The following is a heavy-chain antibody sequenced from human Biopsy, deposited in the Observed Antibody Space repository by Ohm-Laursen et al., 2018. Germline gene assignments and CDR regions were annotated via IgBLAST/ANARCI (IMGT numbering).Heavy chain of an antibody. CDR1: GGSISSYY. Sequence: GTLSLTCTVSGGSISSYYWNWIRQPPGKGLEWIGYIYYSGTTDYSPSLKSRVTISIDTSKDQFSLRLNSVTAADTAVYYCARATNSTGWPYYYFYGMDVWGQGTTVTVSS. D-gene: IGHD2/OR15-2a*01. CDR2: IYYSGTT. CDR3: ARATNSTGWPYYYFYGMDV. V-gene: IGHV4-59*01. J-gene: IGHJ6*02.